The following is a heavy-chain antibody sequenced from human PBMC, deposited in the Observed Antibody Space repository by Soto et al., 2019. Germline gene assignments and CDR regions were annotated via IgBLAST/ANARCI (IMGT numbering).Heavy chain of an antibody. V-gene: IGHV3-43*01. CDR2: ISWDGRST. CDR3: GKDGAITDYTYLDY. CDR1: GFTFDDYS. Sequence: PGGSLILSCAASGFTFDDYSMHWVRQAPGKGLEWVSLISWDGRSTYYADSVKGRFTVSRDNSKNSLYLQMNSLTTEDTAFYYCGKDGAITDYTYLDYWGQGALVTVSS. J-gene: IGHJ4*02. D-gene: IGHD1-26*01.